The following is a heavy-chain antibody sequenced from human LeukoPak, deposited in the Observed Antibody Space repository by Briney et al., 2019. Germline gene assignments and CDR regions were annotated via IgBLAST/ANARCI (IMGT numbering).Heavy chain of an antibody. CDR1: GGSISSGGYY. Sequence: SQTLSLTCTVSGGSISSGGYYWSWIRQHPGKGLEWIGYIYYSGSTYYNPSLKSRVTISVDTSKNQFSLKLSSVTAADTAVYYCARLQQLVRTNYYYYYGMDVWGQGTTVTVSS. J-gene: IGHJ6*02. V-gene: IGHV4-31*03. CDR2: IYYSGST. CDR3: ARLQQLVRTNYYYYYGMDV. D-gene: IGHD6-13*01.